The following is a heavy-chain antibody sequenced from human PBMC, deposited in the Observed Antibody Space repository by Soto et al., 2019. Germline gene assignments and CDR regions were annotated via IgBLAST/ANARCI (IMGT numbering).Heavy chain of an antibody. V-gene: IGHV3-13*05. CDR3: ARGGTYCGGDCYNDAFDI. CDR1: GFTFSSYD. D-gene: IGHD2-21*02. Sequence: GESLKISCAASGFTFSSYDMHWVRQATGKGLEWVSAIGTAGDPYYPGSVKGRFTISRENAKNSLYLQMNSLRAGDTAVYYCARGGTYCGGDCYNDAFDIWGQGTMVTVSS. CDR2: IGTAGDP. J-gene: IGHJ3*02.